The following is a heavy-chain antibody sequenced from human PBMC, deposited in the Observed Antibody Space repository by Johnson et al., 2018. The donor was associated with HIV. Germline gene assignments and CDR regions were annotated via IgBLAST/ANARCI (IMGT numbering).Heavy chain of an antibody. J-gene: IGHJ3*02. V-gene: IGHV3-30*04. Sequence: QMLLVESGGGLVQPGGSLRLSCAASGFTFSSYAMHWVRQAPGKGLEWVAVISYDGSIKYYGDSVKGRFTISRDNSKNTLYLQMSSLRPDDTAVYYCVRDQRTAYDYDVICALDIWAQGTTVTVSS. CDR2: ISYDGSIK. CDR3: VRDQRTAYDYDVICALDI. CDR1: GFTFSSYA. D-gene: IGHD4-17*01.